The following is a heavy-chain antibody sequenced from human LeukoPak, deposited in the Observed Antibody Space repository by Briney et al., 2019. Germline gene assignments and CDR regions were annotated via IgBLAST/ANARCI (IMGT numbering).Heavy chain of an antibody. CDR3: AKGRDGYNSYGY. V-gene: IGHV3-23*01. CDR2: ISGSGTGT. CDR1: GFTFSSYA. Sequence: AGGSLRPSCAASGFTFSSYAMSWVRQAPGKGLEWVSAISGSGTGTYYADSVKGRFTISRDNSKNTLYLQMNSLRAEDTAVYYCAKGRDGYNSYGYWGQGTLVTVSS. J-gene: IGHJ4*02. D-gene: IGHD5-24*01.